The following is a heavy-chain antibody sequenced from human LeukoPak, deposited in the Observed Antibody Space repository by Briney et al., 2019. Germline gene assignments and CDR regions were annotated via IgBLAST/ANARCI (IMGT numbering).Heavy chain of an antibody. J-gene: IGHJ4*02. D-gene: IGHD5-12*01. CDR2: IYYSGST. Sequence: SETLSLTCTVSGGSISSSSYYWGWIRQPPGKGLEWIGSIYYSGSTYYNPSLKSRVTISVDTSKNQFSLKLSSVTAADTAVYYCARDRGYSGYGLWGQGTLVTVSS. CDR1: GGSISSSSYY. CDR3: ARDRGYSGYGL. V-gene: IGHV4-39*07.